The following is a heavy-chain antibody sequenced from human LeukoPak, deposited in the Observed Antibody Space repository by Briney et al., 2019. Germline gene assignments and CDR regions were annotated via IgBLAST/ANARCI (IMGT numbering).Heavy chain of an antibody. V-gene: IGHV3-53*01. Sequence: GGSLRLSCAASGFTVSSSYMSWVRQAPGKGLEWVSVLYGGGSAYYADSVKGRFAISRDDSKNTLFLQMNSLRAEDTAVYYCAAYSSGWYFHYWGQGTLVTVSS. CDR1: GFTVSSSY. D-gene: IGHD6-19*01. CDR3: AAYSSGWYFHY. J-gene: IGHJ4*02. CDR2: LYGGGSA.